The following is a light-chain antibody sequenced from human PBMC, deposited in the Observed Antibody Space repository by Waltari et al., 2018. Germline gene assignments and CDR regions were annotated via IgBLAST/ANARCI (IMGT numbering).Light chain of an antibody. CDR3: QQRRNWPPT. CDR1: QSVDDY. V-gene: IGKV3-11*01. J-gene: IGKJ1*01. CDR2: DAS. Sequence: VLTQSPATLSLSPGDRATLSFRASQSVDDYMAWYQQKPGQSPRLLIYDASNRATGIPIRFSGSGFGTDFTLTISSLEPDDFAHYYCQQRRNWPPTFGQGTKVEIK.